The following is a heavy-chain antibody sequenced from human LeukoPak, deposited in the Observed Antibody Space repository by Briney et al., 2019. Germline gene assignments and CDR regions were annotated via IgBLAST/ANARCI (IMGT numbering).Heavy chain of an antibody. J-gene: IGHJ6*03. CDR1: GFTFSSYS. CDR2: ISSSSSTI. V-gene: IGHV3-48*04. CDR3: ARTPYSSSSEAYYMDV. D-gene: IGHD6-6*01. Sequence: GGSLRLSCAASGFTFSSYSMNWVRQAPGKGLEWVSYISSSSSTIYYADSVKGRFTIFRDNAKNSLYLQMNSLRTEDTAVYYCARTPYSSSSEAYYMDVWGKGTTVTVSS.